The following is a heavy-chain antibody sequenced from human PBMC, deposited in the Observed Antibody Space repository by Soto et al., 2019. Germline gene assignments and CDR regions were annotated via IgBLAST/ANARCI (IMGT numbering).Heavy chain of an antibody. J-gene: IGHJ6*01. V-gene: IGHV3-13*01. CDR1: GFTFSSYD. CDR3: VSGRNIMNV. Sequence: EVQLVESGGGLVEPGGSLRLSCAASGFTFSSYDMHWVRQAIGEGLEWVSGIGNGGDTYYPGSVKGRFTISRESAKRSLYLELHSLRAGDTAVYYCVSGRNIMNVWGQGTTVTVSS. CDR2: IGNGGDT. D-gene: IGHD1-1*01.